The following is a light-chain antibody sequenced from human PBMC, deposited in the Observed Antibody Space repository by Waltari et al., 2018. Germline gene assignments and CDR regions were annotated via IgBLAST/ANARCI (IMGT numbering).Light chain of an antibody. Sequence: QSALTQPPSASGSPGPSVTLSCPGTSSDVGGYNFVSWYQHHPGKAPRLIIYEVSDRPSGVSNRFSGSKSGNTASLTISGLQAEDEADYYCSSYTSSSLYVFGTGTKVTVL. CDR3: SSYTSSSLYV. CDR1: SSDVGGYNF. CDR2: EVS. V-gene: IGLV2-14*01. J-gene: IGLJ1*01.